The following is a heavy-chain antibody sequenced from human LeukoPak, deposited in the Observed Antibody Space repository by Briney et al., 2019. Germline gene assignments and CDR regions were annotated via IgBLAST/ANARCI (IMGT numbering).Heavy chain of an antibody. CDR3: AKDDGSGSYYRSLGFDY. D-gene: IGHD3-10*01. J-gene: IGHJ4*02. CDR1: GFTFSSYA. Sequence: GGSLRLSCAAFGFTFSSYAMSWVRQAPGKGLEWVSAISGSGGSTYYADSVKGRFTISRDNSKNTLYLQMNSLRAEDTAVYYCAKDDGSGSYYRSLGFDYWGQGTLVTVSS. CDR2: ISGSGGST. V-gene: IGHV3-23*01.